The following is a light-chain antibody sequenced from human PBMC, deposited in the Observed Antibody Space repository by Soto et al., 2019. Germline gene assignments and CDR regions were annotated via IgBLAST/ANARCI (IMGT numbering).Light chain of an antibody. V-gene: IGLV1-40*01. CDR1: GSNIGAGYD. J-gene: IGLJ1*01. CDR3: QSYDTSLNAYV. Sequence: QSVLTQPPSVSGAPGQRVTISCTGSGSNIGAGYDVHWYQQLPGSAPKVVIYSNSNRPSGVPDRFSGSRSGTSASLAITGLQAEDEADYYCQSYDTSLNAYVFGTGTKLTVL. CDR2: SNS.